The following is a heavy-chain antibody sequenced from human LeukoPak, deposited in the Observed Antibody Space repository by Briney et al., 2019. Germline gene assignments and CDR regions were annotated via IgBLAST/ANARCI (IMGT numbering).Heavy chain of an antibody. CDR1: GGSISRYY. J-gene: IGHJ6*02. Sequence: SETLSLTCAVSGGSISRYYWSWIRRPPGKGLEWIGEINHSGSTNYNPSLKSRVTISVDTSKNQFSLKLSSVTAADTAVYYCARAPIRYGSGRPYYYGMDVWGQGTTVTVSS. CDR2: INHSGST. D-gene: IGHD3-10*01. V-gene: IGHV4-34*01. CDR3: ARAPIRYGSGRPYYYGMDV.